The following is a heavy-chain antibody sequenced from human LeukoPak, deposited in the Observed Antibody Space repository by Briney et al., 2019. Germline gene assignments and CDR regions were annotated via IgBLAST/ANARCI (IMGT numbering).Heavy chain of an antibody. J-gene: IGHJ5*02. Sequence: PSETLSLTCTVSGDSISSYYWSWIRQPAGKGLEWIGRIYASGSTNYNPSLKSRVTMSLDTSKNPFSLNLSSVTAADTAVYYCARKALPGNWFDPWGQGTLVTVSA. CDR2: IYASGST. CDR3: ARKALPGNWFDP. V-gene: IGHV4-4*07. CDR1: GDSISSYY.